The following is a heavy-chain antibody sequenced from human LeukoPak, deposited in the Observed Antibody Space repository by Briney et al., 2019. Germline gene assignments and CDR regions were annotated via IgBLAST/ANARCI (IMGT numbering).Heavy chain of an antibody. Sequence: ASVKVSCKASGYTFTSTGISWVRQAPGQGLEWMGWINPNSGGTNYAQKFQGRVTMTRDTSISTAYMELSRLRSDDTAVYYCARDCGERGFDPWGQGTLVTVSS. D-gene: IGHD3-10*01. CDR2: INPNSGGT. J-gene: IGHJ5*02. CDR3: ARDCGERGFDP. V-gene: IGHV1-2*02. CDR1: GYTFTSTG.